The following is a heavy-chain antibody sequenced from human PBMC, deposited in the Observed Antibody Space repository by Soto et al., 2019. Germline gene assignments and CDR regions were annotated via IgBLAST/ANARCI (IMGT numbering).Heavy chain of an antibody. CDR1: GYTFTSYA. D-gene: IGHD2-15*01. J-gene: IGHJ4*02. V-gene: IGHV1-3*01. CDR3: AGEGYCSGGSCFRFDY. Sequence: QVQLVQSGAEVKKPGASVKVSCKASGYTFTSYAMHWVRQAPGQRLEWMGWINAGNGNTKYSQKFQGRVTITRDTSASTAYMELSSLRSEDTAVYYCAGEGYCSGGSCFRFDYWGQGTLVTVSS. CDR2: INAGNGNT.